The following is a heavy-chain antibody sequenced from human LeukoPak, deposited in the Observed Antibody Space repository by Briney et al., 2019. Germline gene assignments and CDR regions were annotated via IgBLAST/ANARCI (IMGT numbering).Heavy chain of an antibody. V-gene: IGHV1-46*01. Sequence: ASVKVSCKASGYTFTNYYIHWVRQAPGQGLECMGIINPSGGSTSYAQKFQGRVTMTRDMSTSTVYMELSSLRSEDTAVYYCARVKWLQLRRYYYYMDAWGKGTTVTVSS. D-gene: IGHD5-24*01. CDR1: GYTFTNYY. J-gene: IGHJ6*03. CDR3: ARVKWLQLRRYYYYMDA. CDR2: INPSGGST.